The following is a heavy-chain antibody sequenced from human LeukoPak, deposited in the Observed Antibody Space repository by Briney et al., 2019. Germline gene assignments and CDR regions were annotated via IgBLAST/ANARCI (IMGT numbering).Heavy chain of an antibody. V-gene: IGHV3-23*01. D-gene: IGHD3-9*01. Sequence: GGSLRLSCAASGFTFSSYAMSWVRQAPGKGLEWVSAISGSGGSTYYADSVKGRFTISRDNSKNTLYLQMNSLRAEDTAVYYCAKDRETRYFDCPLQSLYMDVWGKGTTVTVSS. J-gene: IGHJ6*03. CDR3: AKDRETRYFDCPLQSLYMDV. CDR2: ISGSGGST. CDR1: GFTFSSYA.